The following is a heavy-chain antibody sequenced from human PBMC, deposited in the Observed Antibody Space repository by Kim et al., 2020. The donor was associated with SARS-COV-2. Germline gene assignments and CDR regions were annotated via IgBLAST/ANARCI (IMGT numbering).Heavy chain of an antibody. J-gene: IGHJ5*02. CDR3: ARHGSSAFLSWFDP. Sequence: SPSFQGHVTISTDTSISTAYLQWSSLEASDTAMYYCARHGSSAFLSWFDPWGQGTLVTVSS. V-gene: IGHV5-10-1*01. D-gene: IGHD3-16*01.